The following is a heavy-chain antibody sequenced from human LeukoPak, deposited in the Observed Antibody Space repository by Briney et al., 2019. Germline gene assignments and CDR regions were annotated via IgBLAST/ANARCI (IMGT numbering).Heavy chain of an antibody. CDR3: ARDRGYYDSSGPGVSDY. CDR1: GYTFTGYY. J-gene: IGHJ4*02. D-gene: IGHD3-22*01. CDR2: INPSGGST. V-gene: IGHV1-46*01. Sequence: ASVKVSCKASGYTFTGYYMHWVRQAPGQGLEWMGIINPSGGSTSYTQRFQGRVTMTRDTSTSTVYMELSSLRSEDTAVYYCARDRGYYDSSGPGVSDYWGQGTLVTVSS.